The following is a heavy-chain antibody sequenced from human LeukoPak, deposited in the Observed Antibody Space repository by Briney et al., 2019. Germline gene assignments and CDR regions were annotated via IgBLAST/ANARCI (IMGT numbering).Heavy chain of an antibody. CDR1: GGSVNSVSHY. D-gene: IGHD3-10*01. CDR2: ISYTVTT. Sequence: SETLSLTRTVSGGSVNSVSHYWSWVRPPPGEGLEWVGYISYTVTTNCNPSLTRRVTLSVDTSNNNCSLKLSSVTAADKAVYYCARDGGSGLPGAFYIWGQGTMVTVSS. CDR3: ARDGGSGLPGAFYI. J-gene: IGHJ3*02. V-gene: IGHV4-61*03.